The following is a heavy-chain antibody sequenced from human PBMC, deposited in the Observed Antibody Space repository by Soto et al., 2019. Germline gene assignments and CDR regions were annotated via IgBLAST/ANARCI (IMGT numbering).Heavy chain of an antibody. Sequence: QVQLVESGGGVVQPGRSLRLSCAASGFTFSSYGMHWVRQAPGKGXEWVAVISYDGSNKYYADSVKGRFTISRDNSKNTLYLQMNSLRAEDTAVYYCAKDYGDYFWDWYFDLWGRGTLVTVSS. J-gene: IGHJ2*01. CDR1: GFTFSSYG. CDR3: AKDYGDYFWDWYFDL. V-gene: IGHV3-30*18. D-gene: IGHD4-17*01. CDR2: ISYDGSNK.